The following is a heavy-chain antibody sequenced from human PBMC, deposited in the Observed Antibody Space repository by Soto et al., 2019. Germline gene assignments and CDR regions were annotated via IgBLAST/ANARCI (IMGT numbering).Heavy chain of an antibody. J-gene: IGHJ6*02. CDR1: GGSFSCYY. V-gene: IGHV4-34*01. CDR3: ARGERRVYYYGMDV. Sequence: ASETLSLTRAVYGGSFSCYYWSWIRQPPGKGLEWIGEINHSGSTNYNPSLKSRVTISVDTSKNQFSLKLSSVTAADTAVYYCARGERRVYYYGMDVWGQGTTVTVSS. CDR2: INHSGST. D-gene: IGHD1-1*01.